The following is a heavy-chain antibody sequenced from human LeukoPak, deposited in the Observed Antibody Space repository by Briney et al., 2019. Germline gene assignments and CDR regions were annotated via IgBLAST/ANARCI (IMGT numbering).Heavy chain of an antibody. D-gene: IGHD3-9*01. CDR3: ARGSDILTGYLFRFDY. CDR1: GFTFSSYW. Sequence: GGSLRLSCAASGFTFSSYWMSWVRQAPGKGLEWVANIKQDGSEKYYVDSVKGRFTISRDNAKNSLYLQMNSLRAEDTAVYYCARGSDILTGYLFRFDYWGQGTLVTVSS. J-gene: IGHJ4*02. CDR2: IKQDGSEK. V-gene: IGHV3-7*04.